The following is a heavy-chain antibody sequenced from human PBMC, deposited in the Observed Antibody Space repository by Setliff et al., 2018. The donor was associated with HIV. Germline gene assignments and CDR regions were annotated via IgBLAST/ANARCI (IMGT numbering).Heavy chain of an antibody. J-gene: IGHJ6*03. CDR2: IYYSGST. Sequence: SETLSLTCAVSGGSITNKYWSWIRQHPGKGLEWIGYIYYSGSTYYNPSLKSRVTISVDTSKNQFSLKLSSVTAADTAVYYCAREGYCSGGSCYTPRWYYMDVWGKGTTVTVSS. CDR1: GGSITNKY. V-gene: IGHV4-31*11. CDR3: AREGYCSGGSCYTPRWYYMDV. D-gene: IGHD2-15*01.